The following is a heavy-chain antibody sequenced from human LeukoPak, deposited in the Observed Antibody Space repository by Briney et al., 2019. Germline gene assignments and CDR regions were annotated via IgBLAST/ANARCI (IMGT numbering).Heavy chain of an antibody. J-gene: IGHJ5*02. Sequence: SETLSLTCTVSGGSISSGSYYWSWIRQPAGKGLEWIGRIYTSGSTNYNPSLKSRVTISVDTSKNQFSLKLSSVTAADTAVYYCAKEMATIMGNWFDPWGQGTPVTVSS. CDR1: GGSISSGSYY. CDR2: IYTSGST. V-gene: IGHV4-61*02. CDR3: AKEMATIMGNWFDP. D-gene: IGHD5-24*01.